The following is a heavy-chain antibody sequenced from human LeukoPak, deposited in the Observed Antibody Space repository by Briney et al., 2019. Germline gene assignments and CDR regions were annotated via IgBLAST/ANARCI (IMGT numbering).Heavy chain of an antibody. D-gene: IGHD2-21*02. CDR1: GGSFSGYY. J-gene: IGHJ4*02. Sequence: PSETLSLTCAVYGGSFSGYYWSWIRQPPGKGLEWIGEINHSGSTNYNPSLKSRVTISVDTSKNQFSLKLSSVTAADTAVYYCARGGGSNVVVTAINFDYWGQGTLVTVSS. CDR3: ARGGGSNVVVTAINFDY. V-gene: IGHV4-34*01. CDR2: INHSGST.